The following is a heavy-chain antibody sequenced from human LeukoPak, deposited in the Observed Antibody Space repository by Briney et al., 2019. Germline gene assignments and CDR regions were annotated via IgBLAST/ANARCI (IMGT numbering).Heavy chain of an antibody. CDR3: ATTVT. CDR1: GLTFSTHW. D-gene: IGHD4-17*01. J-gene: IGHJ3*01. V-gene: IGHV3-21*01. Sequence: GRSLRLSCVVSGLTFSTHWMHWVRQAPGKGLEWVSSISSSSSYIYYADSLKGRFTISRDNAKNSVYLQMNSLRAEDTAVYYCATTVTWGQGTMVTVSS. CDR2: ISSSSSYI.